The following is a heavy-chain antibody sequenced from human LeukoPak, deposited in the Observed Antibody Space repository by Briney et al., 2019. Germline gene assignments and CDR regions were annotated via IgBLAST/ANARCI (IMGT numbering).Heavy chain of an antibody. CDR2: INPSGGST. Sequence: GASVKVSCKASGYTFTSYYMHWVRQAPGQGLGWMGIINPSGGSTSQAQKFQGRVTMTRDMSTSTVYMELSSLRSEDTAVYYCARDRGIAVAGPLNYWGQGTLVTVSS. V-gene: IGHV1-46*01. CDR3: ARDRGIAVAGPLNY. CDR1: GYTFTSYY. D-gene: IGHD6-19*01. J-gene: IGHJ4*02.